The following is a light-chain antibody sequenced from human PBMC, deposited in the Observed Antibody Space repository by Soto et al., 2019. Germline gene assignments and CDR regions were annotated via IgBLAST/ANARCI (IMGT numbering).Light chain of an antibody. CDR3: QQYNSYSRT. CDR2: DAS. Sequence: DIQMTQSPSTLSASVGDRVTITCRASQSISSWLAWYQQKPGKAPKLLIYDASSLESGVPSRFSGSGSGTEFTLTISSLQPDDFATYYCQQYNSYSRTFCQGTKVEMK. CDR1: QSISSW. V-gene: IGKV1-5*01. J-gene: IGKJ1*01.